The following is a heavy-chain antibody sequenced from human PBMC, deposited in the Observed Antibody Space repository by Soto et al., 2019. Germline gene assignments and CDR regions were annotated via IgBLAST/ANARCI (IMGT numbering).Heavy chain of an antibody. CDR1: GGSISSGDSY. CDR3: ARVGYDFWSGYSTDY. J-gene: IGHJ4*02. Sequence: QVQLQESGPGLVKPSQTMSLTCTVSGGSISSGDSYWSWIRQPPGKGLEWIGYIYYSGRTYYNPSLQSRVTISVDTSKNQFSLKLSAVTAADTAVYYCARVGYDFWSGYSTDYWGQGTLVTVSS. V-gene: IGHV4-30-4*01. CDR2: IYYSGRT. D-gene: IGHD3-3*01.